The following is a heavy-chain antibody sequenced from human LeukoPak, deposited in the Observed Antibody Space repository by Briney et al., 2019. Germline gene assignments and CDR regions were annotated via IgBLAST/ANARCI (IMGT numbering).Heavy chain of an antibody. CDR1: GFTFSSYG. CDR3: AKDGAPPGPSSTGCQCPYYYYMDV. CDR2: IRYDGSNK. V-gene: IGHV3-30*02. D-gene: IGHD2-2*01. J-gene: IGHJ6*03. Sequence: GGSLRLSCAASGFTFSSYGMHWVRQAPGKGLEWVAFIRYDGSNKYYADSVKGRFTISRDNSKNTLYLQMNSLRAEDTAVYYCAKDGAPPGPSSTGCQCPYYYYMDVWGKGTTVTISS.